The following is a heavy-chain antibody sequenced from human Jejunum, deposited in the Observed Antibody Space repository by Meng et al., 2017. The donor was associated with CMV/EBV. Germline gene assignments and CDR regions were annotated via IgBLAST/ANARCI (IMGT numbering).Heavy chain of an antibody. J-gene: IGHJ6*02. D-gene: IGHD3-10*01. CDR2: MNPKSGDI. CDR3: GRGRFGARGSHYYYYGMDF. CDR1: FD. Sequence: FDITWVRQAPGQGLEWMGWMNPKSGDIGYGERFQGRLTMTRDISKATFYMEMSGLRSEDTAVYYCGRGRFGARGSHYYYYGMDFWGQGTTVTVSS. V-gene: IGHV1-8*01.